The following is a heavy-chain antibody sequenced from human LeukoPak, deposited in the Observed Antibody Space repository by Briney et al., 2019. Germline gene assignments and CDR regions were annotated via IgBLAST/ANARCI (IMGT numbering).Heavy chain of an antibody. D-gene: IGHD4-17*01. V-gene: IGHV3-33*01. CDR2: IWYDGSNK. CDR1: GLTFSSYG. Sequence: GGSLRLSCAASGLTFSSYGMHWVRQAPGKGLEWVAVIWYDGSNKYYADSVKGRFTISRDNSKNTLYLQMNSLRAEDTAVYYCARDRYGDYDYYYYGMDVWGQGTTVTVSS. CDR3: ARDRYGDYDYYYYGMDV. J-gene: IGHJ6*02.